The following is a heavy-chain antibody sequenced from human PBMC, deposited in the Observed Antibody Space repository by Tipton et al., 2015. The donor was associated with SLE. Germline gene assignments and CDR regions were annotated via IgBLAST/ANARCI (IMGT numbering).Heavy chain of an antibody. J-gene: IGHJ4*02. Sequence: QLVQSGPEVKKPGTSVKVSCKASGFTFTTAAIQWVRQARGQRLEWIGWIVVGSGNTNYAQKFQERVTITRDMSTSTANMELSSLRSEDTALYYCARDVEDLCLLDYWGQGTLVTVSS. D-gene: IGHD2-15*01. V-gene: IGHV1-58*02. CDR3: ARDVEDLCLLDY. CDR1: GFTFTTAA. CDR2: IVVGSGNT.